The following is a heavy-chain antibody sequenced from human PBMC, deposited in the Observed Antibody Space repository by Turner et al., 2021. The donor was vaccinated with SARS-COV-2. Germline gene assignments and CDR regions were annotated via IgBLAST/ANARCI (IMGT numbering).Heavy chain of an antibody. Sequence: QVQLVAAGRGLVHPVRFLSLSCSASGITFSSYAMHWVRQAPGKGLEWVAVISYDGSNKYYADSVKGRFTISRDNSKNTLYLQMNSLRAEDTAVYYCARGAGGYRTYFDYWGQGTLVTVSS. CDR3: ARGAGGYRTYFDY. CDR1: GITFSSYA. V-gene: IGHV3-30-3*01. CDR2: ISYDGSNK. D-gene: IGHD5-12*01. J-gene: IGHJ4*02.